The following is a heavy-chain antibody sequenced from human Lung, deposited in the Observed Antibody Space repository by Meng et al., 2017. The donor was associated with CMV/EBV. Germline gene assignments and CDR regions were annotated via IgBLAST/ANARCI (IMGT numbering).Heavy chain of an antibody. CDR2: IAHDGSAK. V-gene: IGHV3-30*02. CDR3: AKDLYYSFDY. CDR1: GFTFSSSA. J-gene: IGHJ4*02. D-gene: IGHD2-8*01. Sequence: QVLLVGFWGCRVQPGGSLSLPWAASGFTFSSSAMHWVRQPPGKGLEWVSFIAHDGSAKTYTDSVKGRFTIARDDSENTVYLEMNSLRVEDTAVYYCAKDLYYSFDYWGQGTLVTVSS.